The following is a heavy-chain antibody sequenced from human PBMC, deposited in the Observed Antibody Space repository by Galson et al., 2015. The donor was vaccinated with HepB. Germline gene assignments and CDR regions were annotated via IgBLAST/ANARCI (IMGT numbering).Heavy chain of an antibody. CDR3: ARVADSDYGDHTHFDY. D-gene: IGHD4-17*01. Sequence: SLRLSCAASGFIFSDYYMSWIRQTPRKGLEWLSYISGGTTYSNYADSVKGRFTISRDNAKNSLYLQINSLRADDTAVYYRARVADSDYGDHTHFDYWGQGSLVTVSS. V-gene: IGHV3-11*06. J-gene: IGHJ4*02. CDR1: GFIFSDYY. CDR2: ISGGTTYS.